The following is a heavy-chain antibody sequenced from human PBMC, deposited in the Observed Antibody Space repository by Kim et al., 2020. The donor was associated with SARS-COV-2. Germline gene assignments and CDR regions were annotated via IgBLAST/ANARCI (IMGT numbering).Heavy chain of an antibody. D-gene: IGHD5-12*01. V-gene: IGHV4-39*07. Sequence: LKSRVTISVDTSKTQFSLRLSSVTAADTAVYYCARVPSGYDYYYYYGMDVWGQGTTVTVSS. CDR3: ARVPSGYDYYYYYGMDV. J-gene: IGHJ6*02.